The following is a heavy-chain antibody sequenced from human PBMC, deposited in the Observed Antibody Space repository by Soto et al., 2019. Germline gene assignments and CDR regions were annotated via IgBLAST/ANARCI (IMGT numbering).Heavy chain of an antibody. J-gene: IGHJ4*02. CDR2: IYWDDDK. CDR3: AHTWGLPFDY. D-gene: IGHD3-16*01. CDR1: GFSLRTTGVG. V-gene: IGHV2-5*02. Sequence: QITLKESGPTLVKPTQTLTLTCTYSGFSLRTTGVGVGWIRQPPGKALEWLGIIYWDDDKRYSPSLKSRLTPTREISKNPGVLTMANMGPVDTATYFCAHTWGLPFDYWGPGNLVIVSS.